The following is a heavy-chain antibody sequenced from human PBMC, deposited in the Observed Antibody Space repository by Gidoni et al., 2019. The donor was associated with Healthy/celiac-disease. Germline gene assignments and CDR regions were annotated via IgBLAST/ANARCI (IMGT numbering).Heavy chain of an antibody. CDR3: AKEGVQWLYFIDY. CDR1: GFPFSSYA. J-gene: IGHJ4*02. V-gene: IGHV3-23*01. CDR2: ISGSGGST. D-gene: IGHD6-19*01. Sequence: EVQLLESGGGLVQPGGSLRLSCAPSGFPFSSYAMSWVRQAPGKGLEWVSAISGSGGSTYYADSVKGRFTISRDNSKNTLYLQMNSLRAEDTAVYYCAKEGVQWLYFIDYWGQGTLVTVSS.